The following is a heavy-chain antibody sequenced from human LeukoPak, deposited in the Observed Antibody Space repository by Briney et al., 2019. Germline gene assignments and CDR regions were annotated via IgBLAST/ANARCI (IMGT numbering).Heavy chain of an antibody. J-gene: IGHJ4*02. CDR3: AREAWPYSSWGYFDY. CDR1: GFTFSSYA. CDR2: ISYDGSNK. V-gene: IGHV3-30*01. Sequence: PGRSLRLSCAASGFTFSSYAMHWVRQAPGKGLEWVAVISYDGSNKYYADSVKGRFTISRDNSKNTLYLQMNSLRAEDTAVYYCAREAWPYSSWGYFDYWGQGTLVTVSS. D-gene: IGHD6-6*01.